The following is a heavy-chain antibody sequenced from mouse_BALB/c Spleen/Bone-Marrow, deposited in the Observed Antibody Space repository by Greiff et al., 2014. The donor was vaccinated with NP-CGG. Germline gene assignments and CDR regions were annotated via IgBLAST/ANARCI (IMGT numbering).Heavy chain of an antibody. J-gene: IGHJ2*01. CDR3: ARHETGTGQYFDY. CDR1: GLTFSNYN. CDR2: ISNGGGNT. Sequence: EVQLVESGGDLVRPGGSLKLSCAASGLTFSNYNISWVRQTPEKRLERVAYISNGGGNTYYPDTVKGRFTISRDNAKNTLYLQMTSLKSEDTAIYYCARHETGTGQYFDYWGQGTTLTVSS. V-gene: IGHV5-12-2*01. D-gene: IGHD4-1*01.